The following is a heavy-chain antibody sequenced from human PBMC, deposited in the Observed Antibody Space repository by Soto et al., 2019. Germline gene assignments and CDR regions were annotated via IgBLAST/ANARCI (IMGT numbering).Heavy chain of an antibody. CDR2: ISANGQGI. CDR3: AKDRNYHRHQFHY. D-gene: IGHD1-7*01. V-gene: IGHV3-23*01. J-gene: IGHJ4*02. Sequence: GWSLRLSCAASGFTFSTYALSWVRQAPGKGLEWVSAISANGQGIYYADSVRGRFTISRDNSKNTIFLHMDSLRAEDTAVYYCAKDRNYHRHQFHYWGQGTLVTVSA. CDR1: GFTFSTYA.